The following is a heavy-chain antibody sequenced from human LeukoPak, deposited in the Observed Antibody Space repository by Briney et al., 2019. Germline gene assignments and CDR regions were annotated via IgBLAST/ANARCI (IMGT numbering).Heavy chain of an antibody. D-gene: IGHD3-22*01. CDR3: ARVIYEYYYDSSGYYYGYFDL. CDR2: IYYSGST. CDR1: GGSISSYY. V-gene: IGHV4-59*12. J-gene: IGHJ2*01. Sequence: SETLSLTCTVSGGSISSYYWSWIRQPPGKGLEWIGYIYYSGSTNYNPSLKSRVTISVDTSKNQFSLKLSSVTAADTAVYYCARVIYEYYYDSSGYYYGYFDLWGRGTLVTVSS.